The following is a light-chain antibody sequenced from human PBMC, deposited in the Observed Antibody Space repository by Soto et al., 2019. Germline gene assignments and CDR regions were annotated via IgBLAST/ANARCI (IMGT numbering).Light chain of an antibody. Sequence: EIVLTQSPSALSLSPGERATLSCRASQGVRSYLAWYQHKPGQAPRLLIYEASTRATGIPARFSGSGSETDFTLTISTLEPEDSAIYYCQQRYNWPVTFGQGTRLEIK. CDR3: QQRYNWPVT. CDR1: QGVRSY. V-gene: IGKV3-11*01. J-gene: IGKJ5*01. CDR2: EAS.